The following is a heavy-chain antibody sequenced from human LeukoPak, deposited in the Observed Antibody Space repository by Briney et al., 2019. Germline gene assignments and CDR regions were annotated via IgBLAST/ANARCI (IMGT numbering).Heavy chain of an antibody. CDR3: VRGLGTGSY. CDR1: GFTFSSYA. Sequence: PGGSLRLSCAASGFTFSSYALHWVRQAPGKGLEWVAVMSFDGSNQYLADSVKGRFTISRDDSKNTLYLQMNSLRAEDTAVYYCVRGLGTGSYWGQGTLVTVSP. D-gene: IGHD3-9*01. J-gene: IGHJ4*02. V-gene: IGHV3-30*03. CDR2: MSFDGSNQ.